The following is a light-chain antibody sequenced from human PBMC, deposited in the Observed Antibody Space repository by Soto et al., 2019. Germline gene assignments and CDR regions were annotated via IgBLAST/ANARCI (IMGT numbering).Light chain of an antibody. CDR3: QQYFTSPIT. CDR2: DAS. Sequence: EIVLTQSPGTLSLSPGARATLSCRASQSVSRNYLAWFQKKPGQAPRLLIYDASTRATGIPDKFGGSGSGTDITLTISRLEPEDFAVYFCQQYFTSPITFGQGTRLEIK. J-gene: IGKJ5*01. V-gene: IGKV3-20*01. CDR1: QSVSRNY.